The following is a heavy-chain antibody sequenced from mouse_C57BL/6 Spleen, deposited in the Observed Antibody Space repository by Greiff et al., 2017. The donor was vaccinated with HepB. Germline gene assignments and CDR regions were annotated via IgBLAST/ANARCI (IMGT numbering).Heavy chain of an antibody. J-gene: IGHJ3*01. D-gene: IGHD1-1*01. V-gene: IGHV3-6*01. CDR1: GYSITSGYY. CDR3: ARDYGRP. CDR2: ISYDGSN. Sequence: EVQLQQSGPGLVKPSQSLSLTCSVTGYSITSGYYWNWIRQFPGNKLEWMGYISYDGSNNYNPSLKNRISITRDTSKNQFFLKLNSVTTEDTATYYCARDYGRPWGQGTLVTVSA.